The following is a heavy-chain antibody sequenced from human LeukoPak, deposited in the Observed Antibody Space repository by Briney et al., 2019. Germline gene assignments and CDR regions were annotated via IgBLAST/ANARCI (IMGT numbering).Heavy chain of an antibody. Sequence: ASVKVSCKASGYTSTDYYMHWVRQAPGQGLEWMGWINPNSGGTNYAQKFQGRVTMTRDTSISTVYIELIRLRSDDTAMYYCAREPPPYCGGDCPPHNWFDPWGQGTLVTVSS. V-gene: IGHV1-2*02. CDR2: INPNSGGT. CDR1: GYTSTDYY. J-gene: IGHJ5*02. CDR3: AREPPPYCGGDCPPHNWFDP. D-gene: IGHD2-21*02.